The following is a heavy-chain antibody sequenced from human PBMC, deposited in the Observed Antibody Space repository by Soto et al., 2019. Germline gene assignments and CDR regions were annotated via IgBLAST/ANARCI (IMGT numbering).Heavy chain of an antibody. Sequence: QVQLQESGPGLVKPSGTLSLTCAVSGDSMTSSDWWSWVRQAPGKGLEWIGEIHYSGDINYDPSLRSRVTISLDRSKNQFSLNLSSVTAADTAVYFCVCNGYYSLEYWGQGTLVIVSP. CDR1: GDSMTSSDW. CDR2: IHYSGDI. J-gene: IGHJ4*02. CDR3: VCNGYYSLEY. V-gene: IGHV4-4*02. D-gene: IGHD3-22*01.